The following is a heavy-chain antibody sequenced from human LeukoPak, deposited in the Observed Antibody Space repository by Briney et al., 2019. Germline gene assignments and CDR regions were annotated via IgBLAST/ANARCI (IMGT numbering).Heavy chain of an antibody. J-gene: IGHJ6*03. CDR2: IYSSGHT. V-gene: IGHV4-59*08. CDR1: GGSISNYY. Sequence: SETLSLTCSVSGGSISNYYWSWIRQPPGKGLEWIGYIYSSGHTNYKPSLQSRVTLSVDTSKNQVSLKLTSVTAADTAVYYCARQPNYYYYMDVWGKGTTVTVFS. CDR3: ARQPNYYYYMDV.